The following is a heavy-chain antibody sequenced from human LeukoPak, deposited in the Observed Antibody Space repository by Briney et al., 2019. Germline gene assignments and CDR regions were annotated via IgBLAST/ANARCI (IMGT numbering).Heavy chain of an antibody. Sequence: PSETLSLTCTVSGGSISSGSYYWSWIRQPAGKGLEWIGRIYTSGSTNYNPSLKSRVTISVDTSKNQFSLKLSSVTAADTAVYYCARDPMDTAMVTQSTTNDYWGQGTLVTVSS. CDR2: IYTSGST. D-gene: IGHD5-18*01. J-gene: IGHJ4*02. V-gene: IGHV4-61*02. CDR3: ARDPMDTAMVTQSTTNDY. CDR1: GGSISSGSYY.